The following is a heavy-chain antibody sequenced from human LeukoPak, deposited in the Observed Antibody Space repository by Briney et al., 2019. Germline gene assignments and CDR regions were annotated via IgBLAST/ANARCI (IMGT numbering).Heavy chain of an antibody. V-gene: IGHV4-4*02. CDR3: ARGRSSGQQYKPYYYFDY. J-gene: IGHJ4*02. CDR2: IYHSGST. D-gene: IGHD6-6*01. Sequence: PSETLSLTCAVSGDSVSSSHWWSWVRQPPGKGLEWIGEIYHSGSTNYNPSLKSRVTISVDKSKNQFSLKLSSVTAADTAVYYCARGRSSGQQYKPYYYFDYWGQGTLVTVSS. CDR1: GDSVSSSHW.